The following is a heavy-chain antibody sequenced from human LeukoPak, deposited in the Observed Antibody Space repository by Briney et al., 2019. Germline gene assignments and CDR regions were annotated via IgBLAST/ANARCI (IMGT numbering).Heavy chain of an antibody. Sequence: PGGSLRLSCAASGFTFNNYIIHWVRQAPGKGLEWVAVISYDGSNKYYADSVKGRFTISRDNSKNTLYLQMNSLRAEDTAVYYCAKPITMIVVVIYMAPWWFDPWGQGTLVTVSS. CDR2: ISYDGSNK. CDR3: AKPITMIVVVIYMAPWWFDP. J-gene: IGHJ5*02. D-gene: IGHD3-22*01. CDR1: GFTFNNYI. V-gene: IGHV3-30*18.